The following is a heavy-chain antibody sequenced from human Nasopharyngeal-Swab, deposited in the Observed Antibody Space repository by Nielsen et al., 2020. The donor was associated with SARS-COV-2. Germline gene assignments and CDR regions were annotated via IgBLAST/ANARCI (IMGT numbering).Heavy chain of an antibody. D-gene: IGHD5-12*01. CDR3: ARERGGGYGDY. CDR2: ITSGNSV. J-gene: IGHJ4*02. Sequence: GESLKISCATSGFTFSPYTMTWVRQAPGKGLQWNSYITSGNSVQYADSVRGRFTISRDNAKNSLYLQMNSLTAEDTAVYYCARERGGGYGDYWGQGTMVTVSS. V-gene: IGHV3-48*04. CDR1: GFTFSPYT.